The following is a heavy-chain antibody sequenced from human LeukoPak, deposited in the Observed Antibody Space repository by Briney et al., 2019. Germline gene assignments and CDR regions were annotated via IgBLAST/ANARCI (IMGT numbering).Heavy chain of an antibody. CDR1: GFTFSDHY. V-gene: IGHV3-11*01. J-gene: IGHJ3*02. CDR3: ARESKELGATAFHM. D-gene: IGHD1-26*01. Sequence: GGSLRLSCAASGFTFSDHYMSWIRQAPGKGLEWVSYISYSGHTIYYADSVKGRFTISRDNAKNSLYLQMNSLRAEDTAVYYCARESKELGATAFHMWGQGTMVSVSS. CDR2: ISYSGHTI.